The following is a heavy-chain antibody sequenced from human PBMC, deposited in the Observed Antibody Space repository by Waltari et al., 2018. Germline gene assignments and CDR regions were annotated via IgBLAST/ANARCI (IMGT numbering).Heavy chain of an antibody. J-gene: IGHJ4*02. CDR3: ANSMGGDYFGDY. CDR1: GGTFSSYT. Sequence: QVQLVQSGAEVKKPGSSVKVSCKASGGTFSSYTIKWVRQAPGQGLEWMGRIIRIFGIANYAQKFQGRVTITADKSTSTAYMELSSLRSEDTAVYYCANSMGGDYFGDYWGQGTLVTVSS. V-gene: IGHV1-69*02. D-gene: IGHD4-17*01. CDR2: IIRIFGIA.